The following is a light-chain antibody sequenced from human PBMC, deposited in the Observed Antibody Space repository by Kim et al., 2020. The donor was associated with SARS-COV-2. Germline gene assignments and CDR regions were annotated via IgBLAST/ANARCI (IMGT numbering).Light chain of an antibody. CDR2: GAS. V-gene: IGKV3-20*01. J-gene: IGKJ4*01. CDR3: QQYGTSPET. CDR1: QSVSSNY. Sequence: LAPGERATPSCRASQSVSSNYLAWYQQKPGQAPRLLIYGASSRATGIPDRFSGSGSGTDFTLSINRLEPEDFAVYYCQQYGTSPETFGGGTKLEI.